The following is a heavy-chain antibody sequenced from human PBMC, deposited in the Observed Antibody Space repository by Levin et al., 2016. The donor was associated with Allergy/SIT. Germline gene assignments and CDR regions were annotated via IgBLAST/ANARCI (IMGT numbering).Heavy chain of an antibody. D-gene: IGHD4-17*01. V-gene: IGHV3-33*01. J-gene: IGHJ4*02. CDR3: ARSSGDGDYAGDFEY. Sequence: VRQAPGKGLEWVAAIWADGSEQHYADSVKGRFTLSRDNSKNTLSLQMNSLRAEDTAVYYCARSSGDGDYAGDFEYWGQGTLVTVSS. CDR2: IWADGSEQ.